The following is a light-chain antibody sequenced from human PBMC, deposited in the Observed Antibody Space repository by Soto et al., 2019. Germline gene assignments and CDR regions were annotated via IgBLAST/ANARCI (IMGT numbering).Light chain of an antibody. CDR3: CSYAGSSTLDV. CDR1: SSDVGSYNL. CDR2: EVS. Sequence: QSALTQPASVSGSPGQSITISCTGTSSDVGSYNLVSWYQQHPGKAPKLMIYEVSKWPSGVSHRFSGSKSGNTASLTISGLQDEDEDDYYCCSYAGSSTLDVFGTGTKLTVL. J-gene: IGLJ1*01. V-gene: IGLV2-23*02.